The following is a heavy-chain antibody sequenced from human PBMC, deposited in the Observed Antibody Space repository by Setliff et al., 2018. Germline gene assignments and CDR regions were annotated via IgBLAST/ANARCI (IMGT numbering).Heavy chain of an antibody. Sequence: GGSLRLSCAASGFTFSSYAMSWVRQAPGKGLEWASAISGSGSTTFYADSVKGRFTISRDNSKDTVYLQMSSLRAEDTAVYYCARGRGSGTYYLFDNWGQGTLVTVSS. CDR2: ISGSGSTT. CDR3: ARGRGSGTYYLFDN. CDR1: GFTFSSYA. D-gene: IGHD1-26*01. J-gene: IGHJ4*02. V-gene: IGHV3-23*01.